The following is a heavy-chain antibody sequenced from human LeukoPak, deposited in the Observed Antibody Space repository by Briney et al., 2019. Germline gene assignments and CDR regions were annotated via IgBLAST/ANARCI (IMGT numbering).Heavy chain of an antibody. CDR1: GFTFSSYA. CDR2: ISTNGGST. J-gene: IGHJ4*02. CDR3: VICIATAGSFDY. D-gene: IGHD6-13*01. Sequence: GGSLRLSCSASGFTFSSYAMHWVRQAPGKGLKYDSAISTNGGSTYYADSVKGRFTISRDNSKNTLYLQMSSLRVEDTAVYYCVICIATAGSFDYWGQGTLVTVSS. V-gene: IGHV3-64D*09.